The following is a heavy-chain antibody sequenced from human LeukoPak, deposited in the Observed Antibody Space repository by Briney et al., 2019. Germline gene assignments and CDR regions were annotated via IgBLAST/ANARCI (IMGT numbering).Heavy chain of an antibody. Sequence: ASVKVSCKASGYTFTGYYMHWVRQAPGQGLEWMGWINPNSGGTNYAQKFQGRVTMTRDTSISTAYMELSRLRSDDTAVYYCASYYYGSGSYSDYWGQGTLVTVSS. CDR2: INPNSGGT. CDR3: ASYYYGSGSYSDY. J-gene: IGHJ4*02. D-gene: IGHD3-10*01. V-gene: IGHV1-2*02. CDR1: GYTFTGYY.